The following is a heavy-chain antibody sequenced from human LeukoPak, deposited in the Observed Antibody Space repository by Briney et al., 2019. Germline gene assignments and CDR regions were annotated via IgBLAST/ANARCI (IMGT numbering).Heavy chain of an antibody. CDR2: IKQDGSEK. Sequence: GGSLRLSCAASGFTFSSFAMHWVRQAPGKGLEWVANIKQDGSEKYYVDSVKGRFTISRDNAKNSLYLQMNSLRAEDTAVYYCARVGRDFWSGAYYYDIDVWGQGTTVTVSS. D-gene: IGHD3-3*01. CDR3: ARVGRDFWSGAYYYDIDV. J-gene: IGHJ6*02. CDR1: GFTFSSFA. V-gene: IGHV3-7*03.